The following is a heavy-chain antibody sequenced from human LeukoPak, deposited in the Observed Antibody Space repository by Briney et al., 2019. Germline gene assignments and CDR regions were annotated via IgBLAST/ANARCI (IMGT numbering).Heavy chain of an antibody. Sequence: ASLKLSCKASGGTFSSYAISWVRQGPGPGIEWVGVIIPIFGATNYAQKFQGRVTITTDESTSTAYMELSSLTSEDTAVYYCARGRSGYCSSTSCYINNYYYYYMDIWGKGTTVTVSS. CDR2: IIPIFGAT. CDR1: GGTFSSYA. D-gene: IGHD2-2*02. CDR3: ARGRSGYCSSTSCYINNYYYYYMDI. V-gene: IGHV1-69*05. J-gene: IGHJ6*03.